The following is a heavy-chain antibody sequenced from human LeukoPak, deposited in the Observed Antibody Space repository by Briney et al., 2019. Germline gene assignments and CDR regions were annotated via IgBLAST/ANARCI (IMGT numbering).Heavy chain of an antibody. Sequence: SETLSLTCTVSGGSISSYYWSWIRQPPGKGLEYIGYIYFSGSTNYNPSLKSRVTISVDTSKNQFSLKLSSVTAADTAVYYCARDGGKGWLWFDYWGQGTLVTVSS. CDR3: ARDGGKGWLWFDY. V-gene: IGHV4-59*01. D-gene: IGHD3-9*01. J-gene: IGHJ4*02. CDR2: IYFSGST. CDR1: GGSISSYY.